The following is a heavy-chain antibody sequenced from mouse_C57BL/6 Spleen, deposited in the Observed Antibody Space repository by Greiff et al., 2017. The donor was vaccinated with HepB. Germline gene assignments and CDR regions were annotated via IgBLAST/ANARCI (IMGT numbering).Heavy chain of an antibody. Sequence: ESGPGLVKPSQSLSLTCSVTGYSITSGYYWNWIRQFPGNKLEWMGYISYDGSNNYNPSLKNRISITRDTSKNQFFLKLNSVTTEDTATYYCARVDGAYWGQGTLVTVSA. V-gene: IGHV3-6*01. D-gene: IGHD2-3*01. CDR1: GYSITSGYY. J-gene: IGHJ3*01. CDR3: ARVDGAY. CDR2: ISYDGSN.